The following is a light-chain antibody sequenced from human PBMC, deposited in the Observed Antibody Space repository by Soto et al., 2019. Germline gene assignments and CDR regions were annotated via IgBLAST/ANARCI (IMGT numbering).Light chain of an antibody. CDR1: QSVSSSY. Sequence: EIVLTQSPGTLSLSPGERATLSCRASQSVSSSYLAWYQQKPGQAPRLLIYGASSRATGIPDRFSGSGSGKNFTLPISRLEPEDFAVYYCQQYGSPRIFAQGTRVDTK. CDR3: QQYGSPRI. J-gene: IGKJ2*01. V-gene: IGKV3-20*01. CDR2: GAS.